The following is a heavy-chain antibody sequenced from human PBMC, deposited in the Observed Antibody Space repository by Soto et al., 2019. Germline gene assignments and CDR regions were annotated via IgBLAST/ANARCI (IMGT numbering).Heavy chain of an antibody. D-gene: IGHD3-10*01. CDR3: AKHGSGTTFYYFDY. V-gene: IGHV3-23*01. Sequence: HPGGSLRLSCAASGLTFTRYTMTWVRQAPGKGLEWVSSIRSSGNSTYYADSVKGRFTISRDNSKDKLYLQLNSLRAEDTAIYYCAKHGSGTTFYYFDYWGQGALVTVSS. CDR1: GLTFTRYT. J-gene: IGHJ4*02. CDR2: IRSSGNST.